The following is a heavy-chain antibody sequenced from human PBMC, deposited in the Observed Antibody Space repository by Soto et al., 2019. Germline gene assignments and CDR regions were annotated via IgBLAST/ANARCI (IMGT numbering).Heavy chain of an antibody. J-gene: IGHJ3*02. Sequence: SETLSLTCTVSGGSISSGDYYWSWIRQPPGKGLEWIGYIYYSGSTYYNPSLKSRVTISVDTSKNQFSLKLSSVTAADTAVYYCARRIRFLERLYPNDAFDIWGQGTMVTVSS. V-gene: IGHV4-30-4*01. D-gene: IGHD3-3*01. CDR1: GGSISSGDYY. CDR3: ARRIRFLERLYPNDAFDI. CDR2: IYYSGST.